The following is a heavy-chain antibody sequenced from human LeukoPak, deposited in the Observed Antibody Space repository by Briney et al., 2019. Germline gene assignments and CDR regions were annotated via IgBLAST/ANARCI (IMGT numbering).Heavy chain of an antibody. D-gene: IGHD2-2*01. V-gene: IGHV3-30-3*01. CDR1: GFTFSSYA. J-gene: IGHJ5*02. CDR2: ISYDGGNK. Sequence: PGGFLRLSCAASGFTFSSYAMHWVRQAPGKGLEWLAVISYDGGNKYYADSVKGRFTISRDNSKNTLYLQMNSLRTEDTAVYYCAKGCSSTSCLSDPWGQGTLVTVSS. CDR3: AKGCSSTSCLSDP.